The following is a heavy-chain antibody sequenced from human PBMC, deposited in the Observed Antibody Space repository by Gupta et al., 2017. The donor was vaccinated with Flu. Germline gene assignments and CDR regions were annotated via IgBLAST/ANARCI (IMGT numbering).Heavy chain of an antibody. CDR3: AKSVSRQWLGTQNPFDY. J-gene: IGHJ4*02. D-gene: IGHD6-19*01. CDR1: GYSLSSGYY. V-gene: IGHV4-38-2*01. CDR2: IYHSGNT. Sequence: QAQLQESGPGLVKPSETLSLTCPVSGYSLSSGYYWGWLRQPPGKGLEWVGIIYHSGNTYYTPSLKSRVTVLVDTSKNQFSLKLTSVAAADTAVYYCAKSVSRQWLGTQNPFDYWGQGILVTVSS.